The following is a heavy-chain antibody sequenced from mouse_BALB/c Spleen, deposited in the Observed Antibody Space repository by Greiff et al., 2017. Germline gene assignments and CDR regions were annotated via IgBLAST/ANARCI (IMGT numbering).Heavy chain of an antibody. CDR2: INPGSGGT. Sequence: VKLMESGAELVRPGTSVKVSCKASGYAFTNYLIEWVKQRPGQGLEWIGVINPGSGGTNYNEKFKGKATLTADKSSSTAYMQLSSLTSDDSAVYFCAIHYYGPYYFDYWGQGTTLTVSS. D-gene: IGHD1-2*01. V-gene: IGHV1-54*01. J-gene: IGHJ2*01. CDR1: GYAFTNYL. CDR3: AIHYYGPYYFDY.